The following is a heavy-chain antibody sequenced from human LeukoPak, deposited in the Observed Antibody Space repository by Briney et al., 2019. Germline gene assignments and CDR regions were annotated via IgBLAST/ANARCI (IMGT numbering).Heavy chain of an antibody. CDR2: IYYSGST. D-gene: IGHD3-3*01. CDR3: ARSDDFWSGFGAFDI. CDR1: GGSISSSSYY. Sequence: PSETLSLTCTVSGGSISSSSYYWGWIRQPPGKGLEWIGSIYYSGSTYYNPSLKSRVTISVDMSKNQFSLKLSSVTAADTAVYYCARSDDFWSGFGAFDIWGQGTMVTVSS. V-gene: IGHV4-39*07. J-gene: IGHJ3*02.